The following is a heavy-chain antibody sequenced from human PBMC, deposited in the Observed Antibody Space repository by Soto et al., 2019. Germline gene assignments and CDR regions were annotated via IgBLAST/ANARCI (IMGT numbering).Heavy chain of an antibody. D-gene: IGHD4-4*01. V-gene: IGHV4-39*01. CDR1: GGSISSSSYY. Sequence: PSETLSLTCTVSGGSISSSSYYWGWIRQPPGKGLEWIGSIYYSGSTYYNPSLKSRVTISVDTSKNQFSLKLSSVTAADTAVYYCARHETSYSKLPYYFDYWVQGTMVTVSS. CDR2: IYYSGST. J-gene: IGHJ4*02. CDR3: ARHETSYSKLPYYFDY.